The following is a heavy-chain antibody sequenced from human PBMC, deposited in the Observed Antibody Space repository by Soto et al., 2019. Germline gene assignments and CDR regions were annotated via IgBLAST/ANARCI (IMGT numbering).Heavy chain of an antibody. D-gene: IGHD6-13*01. J-gene: IGHJ6*02. CDR3: AEDSGSXYSSSWYIYNYYYGMDV. CDR2: ISYDGSNK. CDR1: GFTFSGYG. V-gene: IGHV3-30*18. Sequence: GGSLRLSCAASGFTFSGYGMHWVRQAPGKGLEWVAVISYDGSNKYYADSVKGRFTISRDNSKNTLYLQMNSLRAEDTAVYYCAEDSGSXYSSSWYIYNYYYGMDVWGQGTTVTVSS.